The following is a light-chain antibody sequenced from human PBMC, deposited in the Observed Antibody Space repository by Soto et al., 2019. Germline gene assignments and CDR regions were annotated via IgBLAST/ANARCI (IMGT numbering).Light chain of an antibody. Sequence: QSALTQPASVSGSPGQSITISCAGTMRDVGAYNLVSWYQQHPGRAPQLIIYEVRNRPSGISFRFSGSKSGNTASLTISGLQAEDDADYYCSSYTYKSSLIFGGGTKLTVL. J-gene: IGLJ2*01. CDR3: SSYTYKSSLI. CDR2: EVR. V-gene: IGLV2-14*01. CDR1: MRDVGAYNL.